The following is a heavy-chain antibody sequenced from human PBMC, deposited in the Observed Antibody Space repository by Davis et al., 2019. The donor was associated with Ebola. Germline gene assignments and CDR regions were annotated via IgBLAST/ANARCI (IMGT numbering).Heavy chain of an antibody. CDR1: GYSFTKYY. Sequence: AASVKVSCKTSGYSFTKYYVHWVRQAPGQGLEWMGVINPIAGSTNYAQKFQGRVAMTKDTSTSTIFLEVSSLTSQDTAVYYCARAYLGAYEDYWGQGTLVTVSS. CDR3: ARAYLGAYEDY. D-gene: IGHD5-12*01. V-gene: IGHV1-46*01. CDR2: INPIAGST. J-gene: IGHJ4*02.